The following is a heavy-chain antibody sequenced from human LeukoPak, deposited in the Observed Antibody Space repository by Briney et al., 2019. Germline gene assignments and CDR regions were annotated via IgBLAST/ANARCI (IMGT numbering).Heavy chain of an antibody. CDR1: GGSISSSSYY. J-gene: IGHJ4*02. CDR3: SKLDANNWGASDY. V-gene: IGHV4-39*06. D-gene: IGHD5-24*01. Sequence: SETLSLTCTVSGGSISSSSYYWGWIRQPPGKGLEWIGSIYYSGSTYYNPSLKSRVTISVDTSKTQVTLNLSSVTAADTAIYYCSKLDANNWGASDYWGQGSLVTVSS. CDR2: IYYSGST.